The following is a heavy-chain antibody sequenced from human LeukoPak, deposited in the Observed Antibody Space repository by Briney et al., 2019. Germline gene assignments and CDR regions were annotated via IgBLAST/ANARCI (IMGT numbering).Heavy chain of an antibody. CDR1: EFTFSTYS. CDR3: ARDLTGYSTGWYVLYYFDY. Sequence: GGSLRLSCAASEFTFSTYSMNWVRQAPGKGLEWISFISSSSSTIYYADSMKGRFTVSRDNAKNSLYLQMNSLGAEDTAVYYCARDLTGYSTGWYVLYYFDYWGQGTLVTVFS. V-gene: IGHV3-48*04. J-gene: IGHJ4*02. CDR2: ISSSSSTI. D-gene: IGHD6-19*01.